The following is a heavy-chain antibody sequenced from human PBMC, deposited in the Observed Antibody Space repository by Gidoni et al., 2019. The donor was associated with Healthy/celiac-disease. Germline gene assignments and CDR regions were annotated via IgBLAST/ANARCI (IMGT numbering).Heavy chain of an antibody. V-gene: IGHV4-4*02. D-gene: IGHD2-15*01. CDR3: ARRGYCSAGSCYGDAFDI. J-gene: IGHJ3*02. Sequence: QVQLQESGPGLVKPSGTLSLTCAVSGGSISRSHWWSWVRQPPGKGLEWIGEIYHSGSPNYNPSLKSRVTISVDKSKNQFSLKLSSVTAADTAVYYCARRGYCSAGSCYGDAFDIWGQGTMVTVSS. CDR2: IYHSGSP. CDR1: GGSISRSHW.